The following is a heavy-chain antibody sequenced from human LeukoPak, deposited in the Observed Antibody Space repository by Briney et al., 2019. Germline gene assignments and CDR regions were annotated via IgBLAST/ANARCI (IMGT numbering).Heavy chain of an antibody. J-gene: IGHJ4*02. CDR1: GDSVSSNSVA. CDR3: ARGYNYALDY. Sequence: SQTLSPTCAISGDSVSSNSVAWNWIRQSPSRGLEWLGRTYYRSKWYDDYALSVKSRMTVTPDTSKNQFSLQLNSVTPEDTALYYCARGYNYALDYWGQGTLVTVSS. D-gene: IGHD2-2*01. CDR2: TYYRSKWYD. V-gene: IGHV6-1*01.